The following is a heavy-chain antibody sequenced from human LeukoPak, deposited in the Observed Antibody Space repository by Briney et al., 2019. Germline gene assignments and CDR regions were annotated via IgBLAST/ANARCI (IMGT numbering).Heavy chain of an antibody. J-gene: IGHJ4*02. Sequence: ASVKVSCKASGYTFTGYYLHWVRQAPGQGLEWMGWINPNSGGTDYAQKLQGRVTLTRDTSISTAYMELNGLRSDDTALYYCARDVAGNRYADYWGQGTLVTVSS. CDR3: ARDVAGNRYADY. D-gene: IGHD6-19*01. CDR2: INPNSGGT. CDR1: GYTFTGYY. V-gene: IGHV1-2*02.